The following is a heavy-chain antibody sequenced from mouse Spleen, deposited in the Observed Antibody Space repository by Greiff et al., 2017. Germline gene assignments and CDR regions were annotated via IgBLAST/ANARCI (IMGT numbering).Heavy chain of an antibody. Sequence: VQLQESGAELVRPGASVKLSCKASGYTFTDYYINWVKQRPGQGLEWIARIYPGSGNTYYNEKFKGKATLTAEKSSSTAYMQLSSLTSEDSAVYFCARFGDGYSVSYFDYWGQGTTLTVSS. J-gene: IGHJ2*01. CDR3: ARFGDGYSVSYFDY. D-gene: IGHD2-3*01. V-gene: IGHV1-76*01. CDR1: GYTFTDYY. CDR2: IYPGSGNT.